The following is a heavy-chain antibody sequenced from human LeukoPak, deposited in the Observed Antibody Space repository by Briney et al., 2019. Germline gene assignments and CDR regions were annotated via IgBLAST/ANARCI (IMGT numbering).Heavy chain of an antibody. J-gene: IGHJ6*02. Sequence: ASVKVSCKVSGYTLTGLSMHWVRQAPGKGLEWMGGFDPEDGETIYAQKFQGRVTMTEDTSTDTAYMELSSLRSEDTAVYYCATVPLGSSSSETASYYYYRMYVWGQWTTVTVYS. V-gene: IGHV1-24*01. CDR3: ATVPLGSSSSETASYYYYRMYV. CDR1: GYTLTGLS. D-gene: IGHD6-6*01. CDR2: FDPEDGET.